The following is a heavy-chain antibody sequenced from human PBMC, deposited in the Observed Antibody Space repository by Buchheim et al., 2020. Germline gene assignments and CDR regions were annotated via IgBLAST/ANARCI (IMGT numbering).Heavy chain of an antibody. D-gene: IGHD3-10*01. CDR3: ARVGPGFGELSPNNYFDY. Sequence: QVQLQESGPGLVKPSETLSLTCTVSGGSISSYYWSWIRQPPGKGLEWIGYIHYSGSTNYNPSLKSRVTISVDMSKSQVSLNLSSVTAADTAVYYCARVGPGFGELSPNNYFDYWGQGTL. CDR2: IHYSGST. J-gene: IGHJ4*02. V-gene: IGHV4-59*01. CDR1: GGSISSYY.